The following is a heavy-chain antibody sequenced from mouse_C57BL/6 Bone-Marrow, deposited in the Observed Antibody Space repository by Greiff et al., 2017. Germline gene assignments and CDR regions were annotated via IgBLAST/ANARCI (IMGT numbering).Heavy chain of an antibody. CDR3: ARPYFDY. CDR2: ISSGSSTI. Sequence: EVKLVESGGGLVKPGGSLKLSCAASGFTFSDYGMHWVRQAPEKGLEWVAYISSGSSTIYYADTVKGRFTISRDNAKNPLFLQMTSLRSEDTSMYYCARPYFDYWGQGTTLTVSS. CDR1: GFTFSDYG. J-gene: IGHJ2*01. V-gene: IGHV5-17*01.